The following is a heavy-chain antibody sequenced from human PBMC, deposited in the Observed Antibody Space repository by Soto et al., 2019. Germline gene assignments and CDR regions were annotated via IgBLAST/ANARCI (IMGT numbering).Heavy chain of an antibody. CDR3: ATATLQYSSYLFDY. CDR2: IKQDGSEK. V-gene: IGHV3-7*02. D-gene: IGHD6-6*01. Sequence: PGGSLRLSCAASGFTFSSYWMSWVRQAPGKGLEWVANIKQDGSEKYYVDSVKGRFTISRDNAKNSLYLQMNSLRAEDTAVYYCATATLQYSSYLFDYWGQGTLVTVSS. J-gene: IGHJ4*02. CDR1: GFTFSSYW.